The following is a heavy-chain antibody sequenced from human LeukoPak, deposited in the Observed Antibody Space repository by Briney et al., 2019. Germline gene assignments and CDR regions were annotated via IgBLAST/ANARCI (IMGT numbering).Heavy chain of an antibody. CDR2: IKPDGSAK. J-gene: IGHJ3*02. CDR3: AIGLGSYAYSDAFDI. Sequence: QSGGSLRLSCATSGFTFSSYWMTWVRQAPGKGLEWLANIKPDGSAKYYVDSVKGRFTISRDNVENSLYLQMNSLRAEDTATYYCAIGLGSYAYSDAFDIWGQGTIVTVSS. V-gene: IGHV3-7*01. D-gene: IGHD5-18*01. CDR1: GFTFSSYW.